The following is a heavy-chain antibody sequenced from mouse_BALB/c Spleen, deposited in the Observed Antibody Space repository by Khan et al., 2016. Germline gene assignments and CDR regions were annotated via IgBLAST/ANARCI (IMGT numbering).Heavy chain of an antibody. V-gene: IGHV5-6-3*01. CDR3: ARVYNYGSPYFDY. D-gene: IGHD1-1*01. CDR2: INSNGGIT. J-gene: IGHJ2*01. Sequence: EVELVESGGGLVQPGGSLKLSCAASGFTFSSYGMSWVRQTPDKRLELVATINSNGGITYYPDNVKGRFTISRDNAKNTLYLQMSSLKSEDTDRYYCARVYNYGSPYFDYWGQGTTLTVSS. CDR1: GFTFSSYG.